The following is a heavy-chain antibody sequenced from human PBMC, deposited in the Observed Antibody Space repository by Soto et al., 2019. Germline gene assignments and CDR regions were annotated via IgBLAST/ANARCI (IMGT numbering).Heavy chain of an antibody. Sequence: QVQLVQSGAEVREPGASVTVSCKASGYSFTSRDIHWMRQAPGQSLEWVGIINPKTGTTSYSQKVQGTVTMTRDPSSGSVYMELNRLRSEDTAGYYCARAYSGSSGQSDYWGQGTLVTVSS. CDR2: INPKTGTT. CDR3: ARAYSGSSGQSDY. V-gene: IGHV1-46*03. CDR1: GYSFTSRD. D-gene: IGHD6-19*01. J-gene: IGHJ4*02.